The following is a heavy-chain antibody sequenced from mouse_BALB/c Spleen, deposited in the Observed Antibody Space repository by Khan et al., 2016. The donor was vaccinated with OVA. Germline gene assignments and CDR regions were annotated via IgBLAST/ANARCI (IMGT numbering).Heavy chain of an antibody. V-gene: IGHV1S135*01. J-gene: IGHJ3*01. CDR2: IDPFSGGT. D-gene: IGHD2-2*01. CDR3: TRHGYVAWFTY. Sequence: IQLVQSGPELMKPGASVKISCKASGYSFTTYYIHWVIQSHGTSLEWIGYIDPFSGGTTYNQKFKGKATLTVDKSSSTAYIHLSNLTSEDSAVYYCTRHGYVAWFTYGGQGTLVTVSA. CDR1: GYSFTTYY.